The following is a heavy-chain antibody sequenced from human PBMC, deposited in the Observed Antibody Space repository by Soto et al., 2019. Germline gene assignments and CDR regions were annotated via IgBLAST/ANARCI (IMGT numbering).Heavy chain of an antibody. D-gene: IGHD2-2*01. J-gene: IGHJ6*02. CDR3: ARDRLPVVAYTISTYYYYGMDV. CDR2: INSDGSST. CDR1: GFTFNSYW. V-gene: IGHV3-74*01. Sequence: PGGSLRLSCAASGFTFNSYWMHWVRQAPGKGLVWVSRINSDGSSTSYADSVKGRFTISRDNAKNTLYLQMNSLRAEDTAVYYCARDRLPVVAYTISTYYYYGMDVWGQGTTVTVSS.